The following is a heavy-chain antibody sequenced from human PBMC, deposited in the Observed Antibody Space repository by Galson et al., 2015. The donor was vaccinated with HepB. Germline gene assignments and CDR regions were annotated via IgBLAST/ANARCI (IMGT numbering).Heavy chain of an antibody. Sequence: SLRLSCAASGFTFSSYAMSWVRQAPGKGLEWVSAISSSGSTIYYADSVKGRFTISRDNAKNSLYLQMNSLRAEDTAVYYCARSDSSGYYSTAFAFDIWGQGTMVTVSS. CDR3: ARSDSSGYYSTAFAFDI. CDR1: GFTFSSYA. CDR2: ISSSGSTI. V-gene: IGHV3-11*01. J-gene: IGHJ3*02. D-gene: IGHD3-22*01.